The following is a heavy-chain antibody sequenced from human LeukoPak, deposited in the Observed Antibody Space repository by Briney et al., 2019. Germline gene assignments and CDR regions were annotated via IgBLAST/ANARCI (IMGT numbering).Heavy chain of an antibody. Sequence: GGSLRLSCAASGFTFNSYAMHWVRQAPGKGLEWVAVISYDGSNKYYADSVKGRFTISRDNAENSLYLQMNSLRVEDTAFYYCARDLAYSRLDYWGQGMLVTVSS. V-gene: IGHV3-30*04. D-gene: IGHD5-18*01. J-gene: IGHJ4*02. CDR3: ARDLAYSRLDY. CDR2: ISYDGSNK. CDR1: GFTFNSYA.